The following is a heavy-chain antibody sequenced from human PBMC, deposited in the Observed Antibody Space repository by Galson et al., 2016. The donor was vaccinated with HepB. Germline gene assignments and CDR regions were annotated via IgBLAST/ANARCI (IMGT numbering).Heavy chain of an antibody. V-gene: IGHV3-11*01. CDR3: ASRGFYGSLDN. CDR2: ITSSGGLS. Sequence: SLRLSCAASGFTFSETYMTWIRQAPGKGLEWISYITSSGGLSYYADSMEGRFTISRDNAKNSVCLQINSLRAEDTAVYYCASRGFYGSLDNWGQGTLVTVSS. CDR1: GFTFSETY. D-gene: IGHD6-25*01. J-gene: IGHJ4*02.